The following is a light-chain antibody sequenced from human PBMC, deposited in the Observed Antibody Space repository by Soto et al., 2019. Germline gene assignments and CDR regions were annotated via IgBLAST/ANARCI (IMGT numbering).Light chain of an antibody. CDR2: GAS. J-gene: IGKJ1*01. CDR3: QQHSHWPPWT. V-gene: IGKV3-11*01. Sequence: EVVLTQSPANLSLSPGERATLSCRASQNVRTFLDWYQQKPGQAPRLLIYGASNRATGIPARFSGSGSGTDFTLTISSLEPEDFAVYYCQQHSHWPPWTFGQGTRVEIQ. CDR1: QNVRTF.